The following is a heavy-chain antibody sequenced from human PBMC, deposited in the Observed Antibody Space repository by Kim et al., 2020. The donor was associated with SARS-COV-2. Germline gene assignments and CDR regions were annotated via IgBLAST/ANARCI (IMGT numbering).Heavy chain of an antibody. CDR3: AREKDLLPLFDH. Sequence: ASVKVSCKASGFTFSKFAFHWVRQAPGQRLEWLGLINAGNGNTMYPQKFEDRVIITRYTSASTVYMEMSSLRSEDTAIYYCAREKDLLPLFDHWGQGTPVTVSS. V-gene: IGHV1-3*01. CDR1: GFTFSKFA. J-gene: IGHJ4*02. D-gene: IGHD1-26*01. CDR2: INAGNGNT.